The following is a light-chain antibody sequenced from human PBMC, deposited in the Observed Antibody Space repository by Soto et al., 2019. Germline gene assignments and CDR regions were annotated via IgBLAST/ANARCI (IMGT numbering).Light chain of an antibody. CDR1: QSISSN. Sequence: EIVMTQSPAILSVSPGERATLSCRANQSISSNLAWYQQKPGQAPRLLIYGAATRATGIPARFSGSGSGTGFNLTINSLQSEDFAVYYCQMYNNWVGTFGGGTKVEIK. CDR3: QMYNNWVGT. J-gene: IGKJ4*01. V-gene: IGKV3-15*01. CDR2: GAA.